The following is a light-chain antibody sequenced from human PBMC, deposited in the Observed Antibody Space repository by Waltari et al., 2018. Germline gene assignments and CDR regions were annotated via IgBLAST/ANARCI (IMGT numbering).Light chain of an antibody. CDR2: HAY. J-gene: IGKJ4*01. CDR1: QSIQRY. CDR3: QQRADWPLT. V-gene: IGKV3-11*01. Sequence: DIVLTQSPATLSLSPGGRPTLSCRASQSIQRYLGWDQQKPGQAPRLLIYHAYNRATGVPARFSGSGSETDCTLTISSLEPEDAAIYYCQQRADWPLTFGGGTTVEIK.